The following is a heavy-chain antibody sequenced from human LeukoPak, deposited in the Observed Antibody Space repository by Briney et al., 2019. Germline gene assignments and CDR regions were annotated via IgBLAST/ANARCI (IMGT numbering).Heavy chain of an antibody. V-gene: IGHV1-69*05. CDR3: ARDRGIRDFWSGYYAYYFDY. J-gene: IGHJ4*02. CDR1: GGTFSSYA. D-gene: IGHD3-3*01. Sequence: GASVKVSCKASGGTFSSYAISWVRQAPGQGLEWMGGIIPIFGTANYAQKFQGRVTITTDESTSTAYMELSSLRSEDTAVYYCARDRGIRDFWSGYYAYYFDYWGQGTLVTVSS. CDR2: IIPIFGTA.